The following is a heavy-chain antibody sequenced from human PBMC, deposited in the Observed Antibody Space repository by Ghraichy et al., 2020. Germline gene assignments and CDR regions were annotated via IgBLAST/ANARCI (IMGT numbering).Heavy chain of an antibody. Sequence: GGSLRLSCAASGFTVSSNYMSWVRQAPGKGLEWVSVIYSGGTTYYADSVKGRFTIPRDNSKNTQYLQMNSLRAEDTAVYYCARGGRYDSSGGFDYWGQGTLVTVSS. D-gene: IGHD3-22*01. CDR2: IYSGGTT. J-gene: IGHJ4*02. CDR3: ARGGRYDSSGGFDY. CDR1: GFTVSSNY. V-gene: IGHV3-66*01.